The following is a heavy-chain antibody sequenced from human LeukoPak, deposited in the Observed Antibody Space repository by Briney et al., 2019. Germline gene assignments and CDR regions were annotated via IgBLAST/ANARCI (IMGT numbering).Heavy chain of an antibody. CDR3: ARYYYDSSGYYYKDY. CDR2: ISYDGTNN. CDR1: GFTFSSYG. D-gene: IGHD3-22*01. Sequence: GGSLRLSCAASGFTFSSYGMHWVRQAPGKGLEWVALISYDGTNNYYADSVKGRFTISRDNSKNTLYLQMNSLRAEDTAMYYCARYYYDSSGYYYKDYWGQGTLVTVSS. J-gene: IGHJ4*02. V-gene: IGHV3-30*03.